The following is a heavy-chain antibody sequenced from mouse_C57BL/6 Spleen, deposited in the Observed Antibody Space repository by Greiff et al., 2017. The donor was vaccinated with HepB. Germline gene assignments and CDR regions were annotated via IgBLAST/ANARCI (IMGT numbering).Heavy chain of an antibody. CDR2: INPNYGTT. D-gene: IGHD2-5*01. CDR1: GYSFTDYN. J-gene: IGHJ4*01. Sequence: EVKLMESGPELVKPGASVKISCKASGYSFTDYNMNWVKQSNGKSLEWIGVINPNYGTTSYNQKFKGKATLNVDQSSSTAYMQLNSLTSEDSAVYYCARGGYSNYDAMDYWGQGTSVTVSS. CDR3: ARGGYSNYDAMDY. V-gene: IGHV1-39*01.